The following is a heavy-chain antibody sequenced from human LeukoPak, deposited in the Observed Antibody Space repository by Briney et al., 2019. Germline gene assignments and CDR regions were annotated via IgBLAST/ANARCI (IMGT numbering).Heavy chain of an antibody. CDR1: GDSVSSNSVA. Sequence: SQTLSLTCAISGDSVSSNSVAWNWIRQSPSRGLEWLGRTYYRSMWFNEYAISVESRMTVNPDTSKSQFSLQLNSVTPDDTAVYYCARGYNYGFDYWGQGTPVTVSS. CDR3: ARGYNYGFDY. J-gene: IGHJ4*02. V-gene: IGHV6-1*01. D-gene: IGHD5-18*01. CDR2: TYYRSMWFN.